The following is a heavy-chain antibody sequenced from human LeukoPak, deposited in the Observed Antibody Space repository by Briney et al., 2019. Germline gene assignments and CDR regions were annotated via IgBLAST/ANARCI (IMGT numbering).Heavy chain of an antibody. CDR2: IWYDGSNK. J-gene: IGHJ6*02. V-gene: IGHV3-33*01. Sequence: PGRSLRLSCAASGFTFSSYGMHWVRQAPGKGLEWVAVIWYDGSNKYYADSVKGRFTISRGNSKNTLYLQMNSLRAEDTAVYYCARDPAGMDVWGQGTTVTVSS. CDR3: ARDPAGMDV. CDR1: GFTFSSYG.